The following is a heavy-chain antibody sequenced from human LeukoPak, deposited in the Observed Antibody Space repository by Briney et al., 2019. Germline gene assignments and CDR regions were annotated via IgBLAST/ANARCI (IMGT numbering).Heavy chain of an antibody. V-gene: IGHV3-23*01. CDR1: GFTFSSYG. J-gene: IGHJ4*02. CDR2: ISGSGGST. D-gene: IGHD6-13*01. Sequence: GGSLRLSCAASGFTFSSYGMSWVRQAPGKGLEWVSAISGSGGSTYYADSVKGRFTISRDNSKNTLYLQMSSLRAEDTAVYYCASSRMSSSWYGDYWGQGTLVTVSS. CDR3: ASSRMSSSWYGDY.